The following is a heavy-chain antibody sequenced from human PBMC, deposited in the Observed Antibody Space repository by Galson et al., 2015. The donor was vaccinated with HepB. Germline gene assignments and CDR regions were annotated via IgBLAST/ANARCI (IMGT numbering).Heavy chain of an antibody. CDR3: ARRRKSGSYIY. CDR2: INHSGST. V-gene: IGHV4-34*01. Sequence: LSLTCAVYGGSFSGYYWSWIRQPPGKGLEWIGEINHSGSTNYNPSLKSRVTISVDTSKNQFSLKLSSVTAADTAVYYCARRRKSGSYIYWGQGTLVTVSS. D-gene: IGHD1-26*01. CDR1: GGSFSGYY. J-gene: IGHJ4*02.